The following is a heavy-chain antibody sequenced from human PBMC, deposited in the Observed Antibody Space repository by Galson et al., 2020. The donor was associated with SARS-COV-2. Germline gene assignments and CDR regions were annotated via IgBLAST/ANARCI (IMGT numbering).Heavy chain of an antibody. CDR3: AKAGRVPQGVGSMDV. D-gene: IGHD2-15*01. CDR2: ISWDGGST. V-gene: IGHV3-43D*03. Sequence: GSLRLSCAASGFTFDDYAMHWVRQAPGKGLEWVSLISWDGGSTYYADSVKGRFTISRDNSKNSLYLQMNSLRAEDTALYYCAKAGRVPQGVGSMDVWGQGTTVTVSS. J-gene: IGHJ6*02. CDR1: GFTFDDYA.